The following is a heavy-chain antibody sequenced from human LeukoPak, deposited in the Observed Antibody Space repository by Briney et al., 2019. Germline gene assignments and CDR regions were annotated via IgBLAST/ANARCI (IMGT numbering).Heavy chain of an antibody. CDR3: ARRSHYSGWYV. CDR2: INHTGGT. J-gene: IGHJ1*01. Sequence: SSETLSLTCAVYGGSFSGYWSWIRQPPGKGLEWIGEINHTGGTNYNPSLKSRVTISVDTSKNQFSLKLSSVTAADTAVYFCARRSHYSGWYVWGQGTLVTVSS. CDR1: GGSFSGY. D-gene: IGHD6-19*01. V-gene: IGHV4-34*01.